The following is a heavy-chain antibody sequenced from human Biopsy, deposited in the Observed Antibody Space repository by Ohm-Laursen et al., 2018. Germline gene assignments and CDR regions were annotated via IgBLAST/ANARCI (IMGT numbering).Heavy chain of an antibody. CDR3: AAKLTGYFHH. J-gene: IGHJ1*01. D-gene: IGHD3-9*01. V-gene: IGHV1-69*06. Sequence: SVKVSCKAPGGTFSNYGVNWVRQAPGQGLEWLGGNIPILGTGNYAQTFQDRVTVAADTSTSTATMELRSLRSDDTAVYYCAAKLTGYFHHWGQGTLVIVSS. CDR2: NIPILGTG. CDR1: GGTFSNYG.